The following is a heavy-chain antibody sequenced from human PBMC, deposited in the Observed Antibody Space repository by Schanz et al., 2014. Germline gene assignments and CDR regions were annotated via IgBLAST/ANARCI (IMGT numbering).Heavy chain of an antibody. CDR1: GLTFNTYA. D-gene: IGHD2-15*01. CDR3: AKGKGPARYCSGESCNRPLDY. CDR2: ISGSGGST. V-gene: IGHV3-23*01. J-gene: IGHJ4*02. Sequence: EVQLLESGGGLVQPGGSLRLSCAASGLTFNTYAMNWVRQAPGKGLEWVSTISGSGGSTYDADSVKGRFTISRDNSKNTLYLQMNSLRADDTAVYYCAKGKGPARYCSGESCNRPLDYWGQGTLVTVSS.